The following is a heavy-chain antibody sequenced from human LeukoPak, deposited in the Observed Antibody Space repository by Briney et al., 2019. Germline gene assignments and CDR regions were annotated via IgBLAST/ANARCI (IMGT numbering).Heavy chain of an antibody. Sequence: PSETLSLTCTVSGGSISSYYWSWIRQSPGKGLECIGYIHYTGSTNYNPSLKSRVTISVETSKNQFSLKLKSVTAADTAVYYCARDKGQYGSGTPGFTWFDPWGQGTLVTVSS. CDR2: IHYTGST. V-gene: IGHV4-59*01. J-gene: IGHJ5*02. CDR3: ARDKGQYGSGTPGFTWFDP. CDR1: GGSISSYY. D-gene: IGHD3-10*01.